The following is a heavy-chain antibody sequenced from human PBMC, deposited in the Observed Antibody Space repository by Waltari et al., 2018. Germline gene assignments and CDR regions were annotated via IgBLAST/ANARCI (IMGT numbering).Heavy chain of an antibody. CDR2: TYYESEWYN. D-gene: IGHD2-2*01. J-gene: IGHJ3*02. V-gene: IGHV6-1*01. Sequence: QVQLQQSGPGLAKPSPTLTLTCAISGERVPSNSAPWTWTRQSPSRGLEWLGRTYYESEWYNDYAVSVKSRITINPDTSKNQFSLQLNSVTHEDTAVYYCARQGRSTSLNRAFDIWGQGTMVTVSS. CDR1: GERVPSNSAP. CDR3: ARQGRSTSLNRAFDI.